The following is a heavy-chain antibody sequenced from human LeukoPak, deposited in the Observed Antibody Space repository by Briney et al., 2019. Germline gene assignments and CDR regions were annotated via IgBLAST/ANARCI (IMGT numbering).Heavy chain of an antibody. CDR1: GYTFTSYG. CDR3: ARERSPPAGWFDP. CDR2: IIPIFGTT. V-gene: IGHV1-69*05. Sequence: SVKVSCKASGYTFTSYGITWVRQAPGQGLEWMGGIIPIFGTTNYAQKFQGRVTITTDESTTTAYMELSGLRSEDTAVYYCARERSPPAGWFDPWGQGTLVTVSS. J-gene: IGHJ5*02.